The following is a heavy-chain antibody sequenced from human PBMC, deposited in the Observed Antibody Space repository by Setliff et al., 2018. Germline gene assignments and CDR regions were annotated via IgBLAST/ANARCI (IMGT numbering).Heavy chain of an antibody. V-gene: IGHV4-34*01. D-gene: IGHD2-2*01. J-gene: IGHJ4*02. CDR1: GGSLSGFH. CDR2: INHSGSI. Sequence: SETLSLTCAVYGGSLSGFHWTWIRQPPRKGLEWIGEINHSGSINYNPSLKSRVAISIDMSKRHFSLHLASVTAADTAVYYCARGIGGFCSSNSCSNESWPWGQGTLVTVSS. CDR3: ARGIGGFCSSNSCSNESWP.